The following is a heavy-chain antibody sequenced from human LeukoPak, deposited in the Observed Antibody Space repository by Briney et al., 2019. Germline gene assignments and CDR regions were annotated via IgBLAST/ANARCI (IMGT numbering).Heavy chain of an antibody. D-gene: IGHD3-16*01. CDR3: ARGIKIPYYYYYMDV. V-gene: IGHV3-23*01. Sequence: PGGSLRLSCAASGFTFSSYGMSWVRQAPGKGLEWVSGISPNGVITYYADSVKGRFTISRDNSKGTVYLQMNSLRPEDTAVYYCARGIKIPYYYYYMDVWGKGTTVTISS. CDR1: GFTFSSYG. CDR2: ISPNGVIT. J-gene: IGHJ6*03.